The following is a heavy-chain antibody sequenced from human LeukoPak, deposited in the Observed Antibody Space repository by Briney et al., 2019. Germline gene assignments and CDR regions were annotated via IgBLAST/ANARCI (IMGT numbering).Heavy chain of an antibody. Sequence: TGGSLRLSCSASGFTFSSSAMHWVRQAPGKGLEYVSAIVSNGGSTYYADSVKGRFTISRDNSKNTLYLQMSSLRAEDTAVYYCVKPSGYSGYGYFFDYWGQGTLDTVSS. CDR3: VKPSGYSGYGYFFDY. V-gene: IGHV3-64D*06. D-gene: IGHD5-12*01. J-gene: IGHJ4*02. CDR2: IVSNGGST. CDR1: GFTFSSSA.